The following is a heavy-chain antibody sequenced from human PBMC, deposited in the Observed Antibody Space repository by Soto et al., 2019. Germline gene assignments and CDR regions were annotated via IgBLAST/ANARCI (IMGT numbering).Heavy chain of an antibody. Sequence: ASVKVSCKASGFTFTSSAVQWVRQARGQRLEWIGWIVVGSGNTDYAQKFQERVTITRDMSTSTAYMELSSLRSEDTAVYYCAAFDFWSGYPSPYFDYWGQGTLVTVSS. CDR2: IVVGSGNT. J-gene: IGHJ4*02. V-gene: IGHV1-58*01. CDR1: GFTFTSSA. D-gene: IGHD3-3*01. CDR3: AAFDFWSGYPSPYFDY.